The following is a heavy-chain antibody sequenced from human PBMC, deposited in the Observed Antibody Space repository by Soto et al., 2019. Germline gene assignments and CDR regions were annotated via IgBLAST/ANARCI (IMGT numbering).Heavy chain of an antibody. CDR1: GFSFSAYT. V-gene: IGHV3-64D*06. CDR2: ISSNGGST. CDR3: VKDRYVDY. J-gene: IGHJ4*02. Sequence: GGSLRLSCSASGFSFSAYTMHWVRQAPGKGLEYASSISSNGGSTYYADSVKGRFTISRDNSKNTVYLQMTSLRAEDTAICYCVKDRYVDYWGQGTLSPSPQ.